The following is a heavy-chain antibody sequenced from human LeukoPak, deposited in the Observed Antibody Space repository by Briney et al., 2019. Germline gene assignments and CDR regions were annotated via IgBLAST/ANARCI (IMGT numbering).Heavy chain of an antibody. D-gene: IGHD3-10*01. V-gene: IGHV3-48*04. J-gene: IGHJ4*02. CDR1: GFTFSSYS. Sequence: GGSLRLSCAASGFTFSSYSMNWVRQAPGKRLEWVSYISSSSSTIYYADSVKGRFTIPRDNAKNTLHLQMNSLRAEDTAVYYCARGPTPSFYYGSGSCYSLDYWGQGTMVTVSS. CDR2: ISSSSSTI. CDR3: ARGPTPSFYYGSGSCYSLDY.